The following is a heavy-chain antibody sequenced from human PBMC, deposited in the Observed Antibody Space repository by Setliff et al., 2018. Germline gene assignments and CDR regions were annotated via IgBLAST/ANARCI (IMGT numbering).Heavy chain of an antibody. Sequence: GASVKVSCKASGYTFTAYDIHWMRQAPGQSLEWMGWINGVNGNTKYSQNFQGRVTVTTDTSTNTVYMELRSLRSDDTALYYCARVRPCGADCSTGVGGPFDFDFWGQGTLVTVSS. CDR1: GYTFTAYD. V-gene: IGHV1-3*01. CDR3: ARVRPCGADCSTGVGGPFDFDF. J-gene: IGHJ4*02. CDR2: INGVNGNT. D-gene: IGHD2-21*02.